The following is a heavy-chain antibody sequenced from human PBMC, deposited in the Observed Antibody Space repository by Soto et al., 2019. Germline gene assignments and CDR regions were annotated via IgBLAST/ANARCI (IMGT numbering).Heavy chain of an antibody. J-gene: IGHJ6*02. Sequence: QVQLQQRGAGLLKPSETLSLTCAVYGGSFSGYYWSWIRQPPGKGLEWIGEINHSGGTNYNPSLSSRVTISVDAPTNQVSLKLSSVTAADSSVYYCARARRIAAAGSYYYYGMDVWGQGTTVTVSS. CDR2: INHSGGT. CDR3: ARARRIAAAGSYYYYGMDV. D-gene: IGHD6-13*01. V-gene: IGHV4-34*01. CDR1: GGSFSGYY.